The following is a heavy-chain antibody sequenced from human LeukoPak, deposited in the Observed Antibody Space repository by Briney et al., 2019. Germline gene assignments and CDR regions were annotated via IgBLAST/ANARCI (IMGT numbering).Heavy chain of an antibody. CDR3: VRDRGTYRPIDY. CDR2: ISYTGTYI. D-gene: IGHD1-26*01. J-gene: IGHJ4*02. V-gene: IGHV3-21*04. Sequence: GGSLRLSCAASAFSLNAYNMNWVRQAPGKGLEWVSSISYTGTYIYYADSVKGRFTISRDNAQNSLYLQMNSLRAEDTAIYYCVRDRGTYRPIDYWGQGALVTVSS. CDR1: AFSLNAYN.